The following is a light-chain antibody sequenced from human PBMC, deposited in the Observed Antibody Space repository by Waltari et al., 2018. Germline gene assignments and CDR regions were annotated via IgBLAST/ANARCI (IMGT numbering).Light chain of an antibody. V-gene: IGKV3-20*01. CDR3: QKYRRSPAT. J-gene: IGKJ1*01. CDR2: DAS. CDR1: QSVGRT. Sequence: EIELTQSPGTLSLSPAQRATLFCRARQSVGRTLAWYQQKPGQAPRLLIYDASPSATGIPDRFSATGSGTDLRLTISRLGPEDCAVYYCQKYRRSPATFGRGTTVEIK.